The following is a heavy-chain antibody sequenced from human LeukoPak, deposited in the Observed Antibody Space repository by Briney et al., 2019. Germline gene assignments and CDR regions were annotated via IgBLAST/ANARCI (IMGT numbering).Heavy chain of an antibody. Sequence: SSETLSLTCTVSGGSISSGGYYWSWIRQHPGKGLEWIGYIYYSGSTYYNPSLKSRVTISVDTSKNQFSLKLSSVTAADTAVYYCARGKQIAAAGKGNWFDPWGQGTLVTVSS. CDR3: ARGKQIAAAGKGNWFDP. CDR2: IYYSGST. V-gene: IGHV4-31*03. D-gene: IGHD6-13*01. J-gene: IGHJ5*02. CDR1: GGSISSGGYY.